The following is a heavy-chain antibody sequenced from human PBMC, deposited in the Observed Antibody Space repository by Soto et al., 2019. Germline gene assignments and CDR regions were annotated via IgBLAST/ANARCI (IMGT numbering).Heavy chain of an antibody. J-gene: IGHJ3*02. V-gene: IGHV4-59*01. Sequence: SETLSLTCTVSGGSISRYYWSWIRQPPGKGLEWIAYIYYSGSTNYNPSLKSRATISVDTSKNQFSLRLSSVTAADTAVYYCARESAAAAGNNAFDIWGQGTMVTVSS. CDR3: ARESAAAAGNNAFDI. CDR2: IYYSGST. D-gene: IGHD6-13*01. CDR1: GGSISRYY.